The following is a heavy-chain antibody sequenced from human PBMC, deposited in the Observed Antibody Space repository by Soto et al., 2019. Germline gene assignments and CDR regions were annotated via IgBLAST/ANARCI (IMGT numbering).Heavy chain of an antibody. J-gene: IGHJ4*01. CDR3: VRSGTSSGRFSDY. V-gene: IGHV5-51*01. CDR2: TYPSDSDT. D-gene: IGHD2-8*01. Sequence: GESLKISCKGSGYTFSNYWIGWVRQMPGEGLEWMGVTYPSDSDTRYSPSFQGQVTISADKSIITAFLQWSSLKASDTAMYYCVRSGTSSGRFSDYWGQGTLVPVSS. CDR1: GYTFSNYW.